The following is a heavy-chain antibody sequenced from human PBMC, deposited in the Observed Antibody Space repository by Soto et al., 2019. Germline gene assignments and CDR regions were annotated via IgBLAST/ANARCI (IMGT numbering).Heavy chain of an antibody. Sequence: GGSLRLSCAASGFTFTRYWMNWVRQAPGKGLEWLANIKQDGSDIFYVDSVKGRFTISRDNAQNSVYLQMNSLRAEDTAVYYYARDEGGIGYYTGPYYNRMDVWVQGTTVTVSS. CDR1: GFTFTRYW. CDR2: IKQDGSDI. J-gene: IGHJ6*02. V-gene: IGHV3-7*03. CDR3: ARDEGGIGYYTGPYYNRMDV. D-gene: IGHD3-3*01.